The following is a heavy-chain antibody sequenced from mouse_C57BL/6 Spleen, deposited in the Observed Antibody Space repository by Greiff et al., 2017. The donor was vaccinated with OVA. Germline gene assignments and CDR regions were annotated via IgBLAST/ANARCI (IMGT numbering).Heavy chain of an antibody. CDR1: GYTFTDYN. Sequence: EVQLQESGPELVKPGASVKIPCKASGYTFTDYNMDWVKQSHGKSLEWIGDINPNNGGTIYNQKFKGKATLTVDKSSSTAYMELRSLTSEDTAVYHCARSDYGSSGAYWGQGTLVTVSA. V-gene: IGHV1-18*01. D-gene: IGHD1-1*01. J-gene: IGHJ3*01. CDR3: ARSDYGSSGAY. CDR2: INPNNGGT.